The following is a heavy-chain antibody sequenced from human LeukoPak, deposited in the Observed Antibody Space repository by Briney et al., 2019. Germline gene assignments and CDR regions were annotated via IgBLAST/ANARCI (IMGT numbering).Heavy chain of an antibody. CDR2: IINSGGGST. V-gene: IGHV4-59*01. D-gene: IGHD5-24*01. CDR3: AKVKGDGWSPPEY. CDR1: GGSISSNS. Sequence: PSETLSLTCTVSGGSISSNSWSWIRQPPGKKLEWIGYIINSGGGSTNYNPSLKSRVTISADTSKSQLFLKMDSVTTADTAVYYCAKVKGDGWSPPEYWGQGILVTVSS. J-gene: IGHJ4*02.